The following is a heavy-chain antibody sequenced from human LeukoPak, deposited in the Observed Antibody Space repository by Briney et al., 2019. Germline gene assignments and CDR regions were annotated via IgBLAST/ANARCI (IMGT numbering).Heavy chain of an antibody. D-gene: IGHD3-22*01. J-gene: IGHJ4*02. CDR3: ARGWSGYYYFPDY. CDR2: INPNSGGT. V-gene: IGHV1-2*02. CDR1: GYTFTGYY. Sequence: ASVKVSCKASGYTFTGYYMHWVRQAPGQGLEWMGWINPNSGGTNYAQKFQGRVTMTRDTSISTAYMELSRLRSDDTAVYYCARGWSGYYYFPDYWGQGTLVTVSS.